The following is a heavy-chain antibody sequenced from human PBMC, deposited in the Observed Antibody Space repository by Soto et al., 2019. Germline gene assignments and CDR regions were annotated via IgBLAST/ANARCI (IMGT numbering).Heavy chain of an antibody. CDR2: INHSGST. D-gene: IGHD5-12*01. V-gene: IGHV4-34*01. Sequence: SETLSLTCAVYGGSFSGYYWSWIRQPPGKGLEWIGEINHSGSTNYNPSLKSRVTISVDTSKNQFSLYLQMNSLRAEDTALYYCAKDTTTEDAFDIWGQGTMVTVSS. CDR3: AKDTTTEDAFDI. CDR1: GGSFSGYY. J-gene: IGHJ3*02.